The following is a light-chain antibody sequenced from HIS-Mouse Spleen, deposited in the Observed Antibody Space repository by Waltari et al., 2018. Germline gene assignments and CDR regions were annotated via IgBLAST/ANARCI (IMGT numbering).Light chain of an antibody. CDR2: KDS. CDR1: ALPKQS. Sequence: SYELTQPPSVSVSPGQTARITCSGDALPKQSAYCYQQKPGQAPVLVIYKDSERPSGIPERFSGSSSGTTVTLTISGVQAEDEADYYCQSADSSGTYQDVVFGGGTKLTVL. J-gene: IGLJ2*01. V-gene: IGLV3-25*03. CDR3: QSADSSGTYQDVV.